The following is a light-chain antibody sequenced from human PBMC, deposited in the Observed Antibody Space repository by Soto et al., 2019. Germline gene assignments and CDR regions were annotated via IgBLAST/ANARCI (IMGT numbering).Light chain of an antibody. J-gene: IGLJ2*01. CDR2: EVN. Sequence: QSVLTQAASVSESPGQSISLSCGGTSTDVGSHNYVSWYQQHPGKAPKLIIFEVNNRPSGVSHRFSGSKSGNTASLTISDLQGEDEADYYCSSYTTNNTVLFGGGTKLTVL. CDR1: STDVGSHNY. CDR3: SSYTTNNTVL. V-gene: IGLV2-14*01.